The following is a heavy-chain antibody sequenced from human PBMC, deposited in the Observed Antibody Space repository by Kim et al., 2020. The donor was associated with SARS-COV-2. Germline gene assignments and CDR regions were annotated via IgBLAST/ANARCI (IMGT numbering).Heavy chain of an antibody. D-gene: IGHD1-26*01. V-gene: IGHV3-48*02. CDR3: ARDGIVGATTEY. J-gene: IGHJ4*02. Sequence: YADSVKGRFTISRDNAKNSLYLQMNSLRDEDTAVYYCARDGIVGATTEYWGQGTLVTVSS.